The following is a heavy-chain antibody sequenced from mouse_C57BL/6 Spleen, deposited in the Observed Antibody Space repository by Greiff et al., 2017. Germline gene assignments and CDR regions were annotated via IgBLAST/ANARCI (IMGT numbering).Heavy chain of an antibody. CDR3: ARGELRLQVYYFDY. D-gene: IGHD3-2*02. J-gene: IGHJ2*01. V-gene: IGHV1-39*01. Sequence: EVQLQQSGPELVKPGASVKISCKASGYSFTDYNMNWVKQSNGKSLEWIGVINPNYGTTSYYQKFKGKATLTVDQSSSTAYMQLNSLTSEDSAVYYCARGELRLQVYYFDYWGQGTTLTVSS. CDR2: INPNYGTT. CDR1: GYSFTDYN.